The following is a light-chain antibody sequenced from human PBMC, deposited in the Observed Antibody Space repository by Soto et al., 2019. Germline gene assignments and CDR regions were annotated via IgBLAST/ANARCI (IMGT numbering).Light chain of an antibody. Sequence: QSVLTQPRSVSGPPGQSVSISCSGTSSDVGTYNYVSWYQQHPGKAPKLMIYDVSKRPSGVPDRFSGSKSGNTASLTISGLQAEDEADYYCCSYAGGYIYVFGTGTKVTVL. CDR1: SSDVGTYNY. CDR3: CSYAGGYIYV. V-gene: IGLV2-11*01. CDR2: DVS. J-gene: IGLJ1*01.